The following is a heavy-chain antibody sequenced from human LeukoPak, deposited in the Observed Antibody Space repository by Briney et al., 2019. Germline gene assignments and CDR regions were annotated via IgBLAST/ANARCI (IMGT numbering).Heavy chain of an antibody. CDR1: GFTFSNYW. J-gene: IGHJ4*02. CDR2: IKQDGSEK. Sequence: PGGSLRLSCAASGFTFSNYWMTWVRQAPGKGLEWVANIKQDGSEKYYVDSVKGRFTISRDNAKNSLYLQMNSLRAEDTAVYDCARDTYWGQGTLVTVSS. V-gene: IGHV3-7*05. CDR3: ARDTY.